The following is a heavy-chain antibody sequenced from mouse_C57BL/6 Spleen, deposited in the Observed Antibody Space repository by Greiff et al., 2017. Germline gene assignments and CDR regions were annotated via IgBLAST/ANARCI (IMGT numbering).Heavy chain of an antibody. CDR2: IWSGGST. Sequence: QVQLQQSGPGLVQPSQSLSITCTVSGFSLTSYGVHWVRQSPGKGLEWLGVIWSGGSTDYNAAFISRLSISKDNSKSQVFFKMNSLQADDTAIYYCARYGNYFFGDWGQGTTLSVSS. D-gene: IGHD2-1*01. CDR1: GFSLTSYG. CDR3: ARYGNYFFGD. V-gene: IGHV2-2*01. J-gene: IGHJ2*01.